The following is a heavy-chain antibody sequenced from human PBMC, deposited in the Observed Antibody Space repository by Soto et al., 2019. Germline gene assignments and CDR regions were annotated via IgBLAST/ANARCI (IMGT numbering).Heavy chain of an antibody. V-gene: IGHV3-66*01. CDR2: IYSGGST. J-gene: IGHJ6*03. D-gene: IGHD3-3*01. Sequence: GGSLRLSCAASGFTFSSNYMSWVRQAPGKGLEWVSVIYSGGSTYYADSVKGRFTISRDNSKNTLYLQMNSLRAEDTAVYYCARARDFWSGYNNYYYMDVWGKGTTVTVSS. CDR1: GFTFSSNY. CDR3: ARARDFWSGYNNYYYMDV.